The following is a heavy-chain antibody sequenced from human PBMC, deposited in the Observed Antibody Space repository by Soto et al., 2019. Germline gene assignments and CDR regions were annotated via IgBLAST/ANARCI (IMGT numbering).Heavy chain of an antibody. CDR1: GFTFSGSA. CDR2: IRSKANSYAT. Sequence: GGSLRLSCAASGFTFSGSAMHWVRQASGKGLEWVGRIRSKANSYATAYAASVKGRFTISRDDSKNTAYLQMNSLKTEDTAVYYCTRNRRFGELRRSPVYYMDVWGKGTTVTVSS. V-gene: IGHV3-73*01. CDR3: TRNRRFGELRRSPVYYMDV. D-gene: IGHD3-10*01. J-gene: IGHJ6*03.